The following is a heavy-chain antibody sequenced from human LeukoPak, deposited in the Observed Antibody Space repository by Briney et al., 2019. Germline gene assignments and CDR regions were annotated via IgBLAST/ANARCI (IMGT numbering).Heavy chain of an antibody. V-gene: IGHV3-30*03. CDR2: ISYDGSDK. CDR1: GFTFNTYG. D-gene: IGHD3-3*01. J-gene: IGHJ4*02. CDR3: ARDNPTYYDFWSGYYLDY. Sequence: GGSLRLSCAASGFTFNTYGMHWVRQAPGKGLEWVAVISYDGSDKYYVESVKGRFTISRDNSKNTLYLQMNSLRAEDTAVYYCARDNPTYYDFWSGYYLDYWGQGTLVTVSS.